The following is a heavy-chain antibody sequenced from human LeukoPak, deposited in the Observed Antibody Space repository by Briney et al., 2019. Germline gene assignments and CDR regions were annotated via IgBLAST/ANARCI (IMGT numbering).Heavy chain of an antibody. CDR1: GGSISSYY. V-gene: IGHV4-59*01. CDR3: ARDGDYGDYEY. D-gene: IGHD4-17*01. CDR2: IYYSGST. J-gene: IGHJ4*02. Sequence: KPSETLSLTCTVSGGSISSYYWSWIRQPPGKGLEWIGYIYYSGSTNYNPSLKSRVTISVDTSKNQFSLKLSSVTAADTAVYYCARDGDYGDYEYWGQGTLVTVSS.